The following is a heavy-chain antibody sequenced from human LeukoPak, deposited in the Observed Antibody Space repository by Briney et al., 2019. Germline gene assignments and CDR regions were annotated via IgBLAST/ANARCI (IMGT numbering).Heavy chain of an antibody. J-gene: IGHJ3*02. CDR2: INPSGGGT. CDR3: ARDLSWEYSYGFRAFDI. Sequence: ASVKVSCKASGYIFTNYYMNWVRQAPGQGLECMGIINPSGGGTSYAQKFQGRVTMTRDKSTSTVYMELSSLRSEDTAVYYCARDLSWEYSYGFRAFDIWGQGTMVTVSS. D-gene: IGHD5-18*01. CDR1: GYIFTNYY. V-gene: IGHV1-46*01.